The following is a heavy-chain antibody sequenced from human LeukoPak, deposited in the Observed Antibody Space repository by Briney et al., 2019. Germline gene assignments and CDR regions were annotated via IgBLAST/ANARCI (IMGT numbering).Heavy chain of an antibody. CDR1: GFTFSHYG. J-gene: IGHJ1*01. V-gene: IGHV3-33*06. CDR2: IWSDGSDK. Sequence: GGSLRLSCAASGFTFSHYGMHWVRQTPGAGLEWVAVIWSDGSDKYYAKSVKGRFTISRDNSRNSLFLQMNSLRAEDTAVYYCAKDAQRGFDYSNSLQNWGQGILVTVSS. D-gene: IGHD4-11*01. CDR3: AKDAQRGFDYSNSLQN.